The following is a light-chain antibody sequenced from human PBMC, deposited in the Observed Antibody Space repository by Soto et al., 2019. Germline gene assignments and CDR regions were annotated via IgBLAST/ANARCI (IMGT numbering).Light chain of an antibody. V-gene: IGKV3-20*01. CDR3: PQYGRSPGT. CDR1: QSIRQS. Sequence: EVVLTQSPGTLSLSPGERATLSCRASQSIRQSLAWYQQRPGQSPRLLIYDASRRATGIPDRFTGSGFGTDFTLTISRLAPEDLAGYYCPQYGRSPGTVGQGTKVELK. J-gene: IGKJ1*01. CDR2: DAS.